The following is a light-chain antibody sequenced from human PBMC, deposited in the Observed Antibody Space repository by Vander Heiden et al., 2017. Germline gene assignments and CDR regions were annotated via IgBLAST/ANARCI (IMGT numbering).Light chain of an antibody. J-gene: IGLJ2*01. Sequence: SYELTQPLSVSVALGQTARITCGGNNIGSKAVHWYQQKPGQAPVLVIYRDNIRPSGIPERFSGSNSGNTATLTISGAQAGDEADYYCQVWDNSTVVFGGGTKLTVL. CDR3: QVWDNSTVV. CDR1: NIGSKA. CDR2: RDN. V-gene: IGLV3-9*01.